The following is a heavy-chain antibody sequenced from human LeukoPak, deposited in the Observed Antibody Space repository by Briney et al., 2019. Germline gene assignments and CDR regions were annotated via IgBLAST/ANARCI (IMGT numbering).Heavy chain of an antibody. J-gene: IGHJ4*02. D-gene: IGHD6-19*01. CDR1: GFTFSSYA. V-gene: IGHV3-21*01. CDR3: ARGGSGWYEGDY. CDR2: ISSSSSYI. Sequence: GGSLRLSCAASGFTFSSYAMSWVRQAPGKGLEWVSSISSSSSYIYYADSVKGRFTISRDSAKNSLYLQMNSLRAEDTAAYYCARGGSGWYEGDYWGQGTLVTVSS.